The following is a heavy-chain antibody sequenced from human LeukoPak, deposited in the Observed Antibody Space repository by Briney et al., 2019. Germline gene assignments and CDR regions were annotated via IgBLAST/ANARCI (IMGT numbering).Heavy chain of an antibody. CDR3: ASALGYYDSSGYIV. CDR2: IYTSGST. CDR1: NGSISSYH. D-gene: IGHD3-22*01. Sequence: PSETLSLTCTVSNGSISSYHWSWVRQPPGKGQEWIGYIYTSGSTNYNPSLKSRVTISVDTSKNQFSLKLSSVTAADTAVYYCASALGYYDSSGYIVWGQGTLVTVSS. V-gene: IGHV4-4*09. J-gene: IGHJ4*02.